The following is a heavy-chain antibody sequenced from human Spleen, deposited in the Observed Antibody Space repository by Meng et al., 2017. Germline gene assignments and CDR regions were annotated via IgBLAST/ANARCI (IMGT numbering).Heavy chain of an antibody. CDR3: ARDEDISAAGKLFGDY. CDR2: INPSGGST. CDR1: GYTFTSYY. J-gene: IGHJ4*02. V-gene: IGHV1-46*01. D-gene: IGHD6-13*01. Sequence: ASVKVSCKASGYTFTSYYMHWVRQAPGQGLEWMGIINPSGGSTSYAQKFQGRGTMTRDTSTSTVYMALSSLGSEDTAVYYCARDEDISAAGKLFGDYWGQGTLVTVSS.